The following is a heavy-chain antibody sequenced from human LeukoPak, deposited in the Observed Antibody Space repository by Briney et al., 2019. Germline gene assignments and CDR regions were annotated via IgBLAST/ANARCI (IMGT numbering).Heavy chain of an antibody. V-gene: IGHV3-30*02. Sequence: GGSLRLSCAASGFTFSSCGMHWVRQAPGKGLEWVAFIRYDGSNKYYADSVKGRFTISRDNSKNTLYLQMNSLRAEDTAVYYRAKVPQLAYPYYFDYWGQGTLVTVSS. J-gene: IGHJ4*02. CDR3: AKVPQLAYPYYFDY. CDR2: IRYDGSNK. CDR1: GFTFSSCG. D-gene: IGHD2-2*01.